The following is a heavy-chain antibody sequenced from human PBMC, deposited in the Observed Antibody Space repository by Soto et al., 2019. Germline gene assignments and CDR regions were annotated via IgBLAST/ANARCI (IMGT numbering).Heavy chain of an antibody. Sequence: GSLRLSCAASGFTFSSYGMHWVRQAPGKGLEWVAVISYDGSNKYYADSVKGRFTISRDNSKNTLYLQMNSLRAEDTAVYYCAKVVPAAMDYYYYGMDVWGQGTTVTVSS. V-gene: IGHV3-30*18. D-gene: IGHD2-2*01. CDR2: ISYDGSNK. J-gene: IGHJ6*02. CDR3: AKVVPAAMDYYYYGMDV. CDR1: GFTFSSYG.